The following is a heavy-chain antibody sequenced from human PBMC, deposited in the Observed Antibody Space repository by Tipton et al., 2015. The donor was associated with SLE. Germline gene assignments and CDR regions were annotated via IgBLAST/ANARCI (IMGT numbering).Heavy chain of an antibody. CDR1: GFTFSSYG. D-gene: IGHD4-17*01. J-gene: IGHJ4*02. Sequence: SLRLSCAASGFTFSSYGMHWVRQAPGKGLEWVAFIRYDGSNKYYADSVKGRFTISRDNSKNTLYLQMNSLRAEDTAVYYCANPQYDYGDPLNYWGQGTLVTVSS. CDR2: IRYDGSNK. V-gene: IGHV3-30*02. CDR3: ANPQYDYGDPLNY.